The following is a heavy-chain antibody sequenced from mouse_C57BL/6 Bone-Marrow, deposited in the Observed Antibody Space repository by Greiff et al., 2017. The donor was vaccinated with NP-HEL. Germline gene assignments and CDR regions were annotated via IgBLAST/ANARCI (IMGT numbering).Heavy chain of an antibody. CDR1: GYAFSSYW. CDR3: ARWGWLLLAMDY. CDR2: IYPGDGDT. Sequence: QVQLQQSGAELVKPGASVKISCKASGYAFSSYWMNWVKQRPGKGLEWIGQIYPGDGDTNYNGKFKGKATLTADKSSSTAYMQLSSLTSEDSAVYFCARWGWLLLAMDYWGQGTSVTVSS. J-gene: IGHJ4*01. V-gene: IGHV1-80*01. D-gene: IGHD2-3*01.